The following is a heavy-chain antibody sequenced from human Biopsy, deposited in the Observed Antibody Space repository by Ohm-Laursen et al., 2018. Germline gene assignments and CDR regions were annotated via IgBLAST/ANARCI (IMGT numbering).Heavy chain of an antibody. J-gene: IGHJ3*02. CDR2: IYSSGST. V-gene: IGHV4-4*07. D-gene: IGHD3-22*01. Sequence: SETLSLTCTVSGGSLSSYYWSWIRQPAGKGLEWIGRIYSSGSTNYNPSLKSRVTMSVDTSKRQFSLKLSFVTAADTAVYYCARWTPEYDSSRYYLDAFDIWGQGTTVIVSS. CDR3: ARWTPEYDSSRYYLDAFDI. CDR1: GGSLSSYY.